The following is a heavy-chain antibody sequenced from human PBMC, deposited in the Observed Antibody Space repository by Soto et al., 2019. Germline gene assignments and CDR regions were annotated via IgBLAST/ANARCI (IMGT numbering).Heavy chain of an antibody. D-gene: IGHD2-2*01. J-gene: IGHJ6*02. CDR2: IYYSGST. V-gene: IGHV4-31*03. Sequence: QVQLQESGPGLVKPSQTLSLTCTVSGGSISSGGYYWSWIRQHPGKGLEWIGYIYYSGSTYYNPSLKSRVTISVDTSKNQFSLKLSSVTAADTAVYYCARDQGGPGIVPAAMYYYGMDVWGQGTTVTVSS. CDR1: GGSISSGGYY. CDR3: ARDQGGPGIVPAAMYYYGMDV.